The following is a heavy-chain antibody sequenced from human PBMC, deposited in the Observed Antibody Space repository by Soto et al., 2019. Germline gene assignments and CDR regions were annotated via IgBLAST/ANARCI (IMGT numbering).Heavy chain of an antibody. CDR1: GGSVSSGSYY. J-gene: IGHJ6*02. CDR3: ARVRGGYCSGGSCSLLSSYYYGMDV. V-gene: IGHV4-61*01. CDR2: IYYSGST. D-gene: IGHD2-15*01. Sequence: QVQLQESGPGLVKPSETLSLTCTVSGGSVSSGSYYWSWIRQPPGKGLEWIGYIYYSGSTNYNPSLKSRVTISVDTSKNHFSLKLSSVTAADTAVYYCARVRGGYCSGGSCSLLSSYYYGMDVWGQGTTVTVSS.